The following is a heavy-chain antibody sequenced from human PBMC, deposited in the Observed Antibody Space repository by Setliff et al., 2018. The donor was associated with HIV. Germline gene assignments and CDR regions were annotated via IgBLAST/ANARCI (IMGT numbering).Heavy chain of an antibody. V-gene: IGHV3-23*01. CDR1: GFTFSTYS. CDR2: ISGSGYGT. Sequence: GSLRLSCAASGFTFSTYSMSWVRQAPGKGLEWVSGISGSGYGTFYADSVKGRFTISRDNSKSTLYLQMNGLRAEDTAVYYCARPSYYDSSGPLDYWGQGTLVTVSS. D-gene: IGHD3-22*01. J-gene: IGHJ4*02. CDR3: ARPSYYDSSGPLDY.